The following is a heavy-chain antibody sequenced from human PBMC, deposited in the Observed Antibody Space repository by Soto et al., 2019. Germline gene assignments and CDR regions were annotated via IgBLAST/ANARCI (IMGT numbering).Heavy chain of an antibody. CDR2: IGTAGDT. CDR3: ARDFKGRFGEFSRYYYYGMDV. CDR1: GFTFSSYD. Sequence: EVQLVESGGGLVQPGGSLRLSCAASGFTFSSYDMHWVRQATGKGLEWVSAIGTAGDTYYPGSVKGRFTISRENAKNSLYLQRNSRRAEDTAVYYCARDFKGRFGEFSRYYYYGMDVWGQGTTVTVSS. J-gene: IGHJ6*02. V-gene: IGHV3-13*01. D-gene: IGHD3-10*01.